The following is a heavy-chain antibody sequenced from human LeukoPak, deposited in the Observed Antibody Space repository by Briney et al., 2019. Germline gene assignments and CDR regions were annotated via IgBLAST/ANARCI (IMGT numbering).Heavy chain of an antibody. Sequence: PGGSLRLSCEASGFNLNSYGMHWVRQAPGKGLEWVAGISYEGSDTFYADSLEGRFTISRDTSKNTLYLELNSLRIEDTAVYYWAKDLYRSTTGWPGLYWGQGTLVTVSS. D-gene: IGHD1-1*01. CDR2: ISYEGSDT. J-gene: IGHJ4*02. V-gene: IGHV3-30*18. CDR3: AKDLYRSTTGWPGLY. CDR1: GFNLNSYG.